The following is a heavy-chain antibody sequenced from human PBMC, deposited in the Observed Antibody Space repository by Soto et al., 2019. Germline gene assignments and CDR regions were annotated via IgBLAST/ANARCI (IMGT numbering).Heavy chain of an antibody. CDR3: ARGPRYCSGGSCYPDAFDI. V-gene: IGHV1-8*01. J-gene: IGHJ3*02. Sequence: RASVKVSCKASGGTFNTYTIIWVRQAPGQGLEWMGRIIPNLGKTSYAQKFQDRVTMTRNTSTSTAYMALSSLRSEDTAVYYCARGPRYCSGGSCYPDAFDIWGQGTMVTVSS. CDR1: GGTFNTYT. CDR2: IIPNLGKT. D-gene: IGHD2-15*01.